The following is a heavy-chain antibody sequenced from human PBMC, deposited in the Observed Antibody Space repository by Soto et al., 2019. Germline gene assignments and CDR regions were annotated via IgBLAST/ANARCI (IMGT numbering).Heavy chain of an antibody. D-gene: IGHD3-10*01. J-gene: IGHJ4*02. CDR3: ARDWGGLGY. CDR2: IIKDGGEK. V-gene: IGHV3-7*03. Sequence: EVQLLESGGGLVQPGGSLRLSCAASGFTFGNYAMSWVRQAPGKGLEWVANIIKDGGEKSYVDSVKGRFTISRDNAKNSLYLEMNSLRVEDTAVYYCARDWGGLGYWGQGTLVTVSS. CDR1: GFTFGNYA.